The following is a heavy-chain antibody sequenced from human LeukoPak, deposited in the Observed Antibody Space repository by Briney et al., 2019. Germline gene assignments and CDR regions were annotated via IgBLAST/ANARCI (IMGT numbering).Heavy chain of an antibody. Sequence: PGGSLRLSCAASGFTVSSNYMSWVRQAPGKGLEWVSVIYSGGSTYYADSVKGRFTISRDNSKNTLYLQMNSLRAEDTAVYYCARGVEMATMELVYAFDIWGQGTMVTVSS. CDR3: ARGVEMATMELVYAFDI. D-gene: IGHD5-24*01. V-gene: IGHV3-53*01. CDR2: IYSGGST. CDR1: GFTVSSNY. J-gene: IGHJ3*02.